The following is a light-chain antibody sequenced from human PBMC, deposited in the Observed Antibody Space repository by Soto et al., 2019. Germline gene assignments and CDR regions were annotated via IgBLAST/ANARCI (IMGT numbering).Light chain of an antibody. Sequence: ENVLTQSPGTLSISPGERATLSCRASQSVSSSYLAWYQQKPGQAPRLLIYGASSRATGIPDRFSGSGSGTDFTLTISRLEPEDFAVYYCQQYPGTFGQGTKVDIK. CDR1: QSVSSSY. V-gene: IGKV3-20*01. CDR2: GAS. J-gene: IGKJ1*01. CDR3: QQYPGT.